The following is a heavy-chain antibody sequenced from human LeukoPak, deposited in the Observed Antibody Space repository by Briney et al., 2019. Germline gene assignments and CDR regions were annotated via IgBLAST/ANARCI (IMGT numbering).Heavy chain of an antibody. V-gene: IGHV3-30-3*01. CDR1: GFTFSSYA. J-gene: IGHJ6*02. CDR3: ARESVPQACTNGVCPPDGGGYYYGMVV. D-gene: IGHD2-8*01. Sequence: GRSLRLSCAASGFTFSSYAMNWVRQAPGKGLEWVAVISYDGSTKYYADSVKGRFTISRDNSKNTLYLQMNSLRAEDTAVYYCARESVPQACTNGVCPPDGGGYYYGMVVWGQGSTV. CDR2: ISYDGSTK.